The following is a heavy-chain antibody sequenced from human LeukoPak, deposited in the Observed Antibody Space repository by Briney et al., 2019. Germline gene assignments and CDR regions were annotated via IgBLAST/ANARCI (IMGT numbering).Heavy chain of an antibody. CDR3: AREFRTYYDFWSGYYIFDY. Sequence: GASVTVSCKASGYTFTNSYIHWVRQAPGQVLEWMGLINPDGGNTNYAQNLQGRVTMTTDTSTSTAYMELRSLRSDDTAVYYCAREFRTYYDFWSGYYIFDYWGQGTLVTVSS. D-gene: IGHD3-3*01. CDR1: GYTFTNSY. J-gene: IGHJ4*02. CDR2: INPDGGNT. V-gene: IGHV1-46*01.